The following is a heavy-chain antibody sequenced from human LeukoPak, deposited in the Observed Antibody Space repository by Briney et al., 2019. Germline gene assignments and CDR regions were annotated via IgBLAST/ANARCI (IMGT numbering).Heavy chain of an antibody. Sequence: PSETLSLTCTVSGGSISSSSYYWSWIRQHPGKGLEWIGYIYYSGSTYYNPSLKSRVTISVDTSKNQFSLKLSSVTAADTAVYYCARGLMTVAGVFDYWGQGTLVTVSS. CDR2: IYYSGST. V-gene: IGHV4-31*03. CDR1: GGSISSSSYY. CDR3: ARGLMTVAGVFDY. J-gene: IGHJ4*02. D-gene: IGHD6-19*01.